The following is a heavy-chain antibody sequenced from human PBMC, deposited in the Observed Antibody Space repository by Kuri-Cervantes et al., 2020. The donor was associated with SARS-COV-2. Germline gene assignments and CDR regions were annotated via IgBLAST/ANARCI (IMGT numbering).Heavy chain of an antibody. Sequence: SETLSLTCSVSAGSMNADPWSWVRQSPGKGLEWIGYIYNSGDTTSNPSLRSRVTISVDTSRSQFSLQLRSVTAADTAVYFCARYYCPNGICQYFDSWGHGILVTVSS. D-gene: IGHD2-8*01. CDR1: AGSMNADP. CDR2: IYNSGDT. J-gene: IGHJ4*01. V-gene: IGHV4-4*09. CDR3: ARYYCPNGICQYFDS.